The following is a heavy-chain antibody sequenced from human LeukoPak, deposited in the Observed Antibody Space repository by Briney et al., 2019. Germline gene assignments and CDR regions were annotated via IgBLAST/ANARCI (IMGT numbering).Heavy chain of an antibody. CDR2: IWEDGSNI. Sequence: PGGSLRLSCAASGFTFSTYGMHWVRQAPGKGLECVAGIWEDGSNIYYADSVKGRFIISRDNSKNTLYLQMNSLGGEDTAVYHCARRGLDDYGGEGHFDYWGQGTLVTLSS. CDR1: GFTFSTYG. D-gene: IGHD4-23*01. V-gene: IGHV3-33*01. J-gene: IGHJ4*02. CDR3: ARRGLDDYGGEGHFDY.